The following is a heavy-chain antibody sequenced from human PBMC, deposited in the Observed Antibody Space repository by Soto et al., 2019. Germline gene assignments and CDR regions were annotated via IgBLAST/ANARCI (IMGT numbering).Heavy chain of an antibody. CDR1: GGTCSNHG. V-gene: IGHV3-23*01. CDR3: AKLRGGYYVMAV. D-gene: IGHD2-15*01. J-gene: IGHJ6*02. Sequence: GGPLRLSWAASGGTCSNHGRSWILQETGKGLEGVSAISGSGGSTYYADFVKGRFTISRDNSKTTLYLQMNSLRADDTAVYYCAKLRGGYYVMAVWGQGTTVPVSS. CDR2: ISGSGGST.